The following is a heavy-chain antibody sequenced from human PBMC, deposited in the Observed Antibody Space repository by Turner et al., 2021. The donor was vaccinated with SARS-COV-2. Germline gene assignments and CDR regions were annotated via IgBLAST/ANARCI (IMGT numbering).Heavy chain of an antibody. V-gene: IGHV4-31*03. CDR1: GGSISSGGYY. CDR3: ARLRYFDWSYYFDY. Sequence: QVQLQESGPGLVKPSQTLSLPCTVSGGSISSGGYYWSWIRQHPGKGLEWIGYIYYSGSTYYNPSLKSRVTISVDTSKNQFSLKLSSVTAADTAVYYCARLRYFDWSYYFDYWGQGTLVTVSS. J-gene: IGHJ4*02. CDR2: IYYSGST. D-gene: IGHD3-9*01.